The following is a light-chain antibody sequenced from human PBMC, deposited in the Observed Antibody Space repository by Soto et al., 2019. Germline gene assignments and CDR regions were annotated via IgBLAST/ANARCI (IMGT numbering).Light chain of an antibody. CDR2: KAS. V-gene: IGKV1-5*03. CDR3: QQYNSYLWT. J-gene: IGKJ1*01. Sequence: DIQMTQSPSTLSASVVDRVTIICRASQSISSWLAWYQQKPGXAPKFLIYKASSLESGVPSRFSGSGSGTQFTLTISSLQPDDFATYYCQQYNSYLWTFRQGTKVDIK. CDR1: QSISSW.